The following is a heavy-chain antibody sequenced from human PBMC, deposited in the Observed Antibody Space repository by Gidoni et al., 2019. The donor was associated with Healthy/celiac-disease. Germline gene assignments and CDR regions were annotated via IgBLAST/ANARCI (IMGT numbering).Heavy chain of an antibody. Sequence: QVQLQESGPGLVKPSQTLSLTCTVSGGSISMGDYYRSWIRQPPGKGLEWIGYIYYSGSTSYNPSLKGRVTISVDTSKNQFSLKLSSVTAADTAVYYCASTGDSSGYYYGYFQHWGQGTLVTVSS. CDR1: GGSISMGDYY. D-gene: IGHD3-22*01. V-gene: IGHV4-30-4*01. J-gene: IGHJ1*01. CDR3: ASTGDSSGYYYGYFQH. CDR2: IYYSGST.